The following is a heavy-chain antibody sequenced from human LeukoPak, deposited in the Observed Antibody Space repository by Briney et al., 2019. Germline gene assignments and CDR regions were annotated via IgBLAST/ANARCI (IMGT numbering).Heavy chain of an antibody. J-gene: IGHJ5*02. V-gene: IGHV1-18*01. CDR3: ARDPGTGDLILDP. D-gene: IGHD7-27*01. CDR1: GYTFTSYG. CDR2: ISAYNGNS. Sequence: GASVKVSCKASGYTFTSYGISWVRQAPGQGLEWMGWISAYNGNSNYAQKFQGRVTMTRDTSISTAYMELSRLRSDDTAVYYCARDPGTGDLILDPWGQGTLVTVSS.